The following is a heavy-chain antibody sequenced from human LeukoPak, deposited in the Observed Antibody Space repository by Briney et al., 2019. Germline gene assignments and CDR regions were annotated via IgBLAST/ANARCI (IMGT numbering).Heavy chain of an antibody. J-gene: IGHJ4*02. CDR1: GFTVSSNY. Sequence: SGGSLRLSCAASGFTVSSNYMSWVRQAPGKGLEWVSVIYSGGSTYYADSVKGRFTISRDNSKNTLYLQMNSLRAEDTAVYYCAKDSGIAAAGTVFDYWGQGTLVTVSS. D-gene: IGHD6-13*01. V-gene: IGHV3-66*01. CDR2: IYSGGST. CDR3: AKDSGIAAAGTVFDY.